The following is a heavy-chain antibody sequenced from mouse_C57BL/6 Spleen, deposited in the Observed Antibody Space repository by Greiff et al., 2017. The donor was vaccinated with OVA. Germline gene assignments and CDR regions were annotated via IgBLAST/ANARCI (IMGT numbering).Heavy chain of an antibody. J-gene: IGHJ2*01. Sequence: DVMLVESGGGLVQPGGSLSLSCAASGFTFTDYYMSWVRQPPGKALEWLGFIRNKANGYTTEYSASVKGRFTISRDNSQSILYLQMNALRAEDSATYYCARYRGGGYFDYWGQGTTLTVSS. V-gene: IGHV7-3*01. CDR3: ARYRGGGYFDY. CDR2: IRNKANGYTT. CDR1: GFTFTDYY.